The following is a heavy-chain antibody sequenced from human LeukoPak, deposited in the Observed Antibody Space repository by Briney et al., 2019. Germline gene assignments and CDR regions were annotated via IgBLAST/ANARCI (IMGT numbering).Heavy chain of an antibody. CDR1: GASFSGYY. CDR3: ARGRDGYINY. J-gene: IGHJ4*01. Sequence: PSETLSLTCAVYGASFSGYYWSWIRQPPGKGLEWIGEVTHSGSTNYNPSLKSRVTISVDTSKKQFSLKLTSVTAPDTAVYYCARGRDGYINYWGQGTLVTVSS. CDR2: VTHSGST. D-gene: IGHD5-24*01. V-gene: IGHV4-34*01.